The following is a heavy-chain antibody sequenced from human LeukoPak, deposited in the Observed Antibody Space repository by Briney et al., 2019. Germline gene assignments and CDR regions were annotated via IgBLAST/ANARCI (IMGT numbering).Heavy chain of an antibody. CDR3: ARATTVTSPFDY. CDR2: ISSSSSTL. Sequence: GGTLSLSCAASGFTFSSYSMNWVRQAPGKGLEWVSYISSSSSTLYYADSVKGRFTISRDYAKNSLYLQMNSLRAEDTAVYYCARATTVTSPFDYWGQGTLVTVCS. J-gene: IGHJ4*02. CDR1: GFTFSSYS. D-gene: IGHD4-17*01. V-gene: IGHV3-48*01.